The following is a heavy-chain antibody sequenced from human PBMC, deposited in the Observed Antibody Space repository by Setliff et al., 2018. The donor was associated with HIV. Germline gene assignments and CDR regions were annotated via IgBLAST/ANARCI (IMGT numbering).Heavy chain of an antibody. CDR2: ISPSSTII. V-gene: IGHV3-48*01. CDR3: ARDYYGGFGDYDFGDYFDY. J-gene: IGHJ4*02. Sequence: GGSLRLSCGASGFSFSSYSMNWVRQAPGKGLEWVSYISPSSTIIYYPDSVKGRFTTSRDNARNSLYLEMNSLRADDTAVYYCARDYYGGFGDYDFGDYFDYWGQGALVTVSS. CDR1: GFSFSSYS. D-gene: IGHD4-17*01.